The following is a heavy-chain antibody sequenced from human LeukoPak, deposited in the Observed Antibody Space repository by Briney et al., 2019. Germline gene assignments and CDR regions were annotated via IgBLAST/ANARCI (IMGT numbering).Heavy chain of an antibody. CDR3: AKTVAGTPEY. D-gene: IGHD6-19*01. Sequence: GGSPGLSCAASGFSFSSYVMTWVRQAPGKGLEWVSTISSSGTSTFYADSVKGRFTISRDNSKDTLYLHMNSLRAEDAAVYYCAKTVAGTPEYWGQGTLVTVSS. CDR2: ISSSGTST. CDR1: GFSFSSYV. V-gene: IGHV3-23*01. J-gene: IGHJ4*02.